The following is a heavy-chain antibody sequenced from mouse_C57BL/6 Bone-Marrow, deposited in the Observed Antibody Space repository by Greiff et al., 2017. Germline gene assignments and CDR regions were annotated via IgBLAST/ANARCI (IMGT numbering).Heavy chain of an antibody. Sequence: QVHVKQSGPELVKPGASVKLSCKASGYTFTSYDINWVKQRPGQGLEWIGWIYPRDGSTKYNEKFKGKATLTVDTSSSTAYMELHSLTSEDSAVYFCAVVPDFDYWGQGTTLTVSS. J-gene: IGHJ2*01. CDR1: GYTFTSYD. CDR2: IYPRDGST. CDR3: AVVPDFDY. V-gene: IGHV1-85*01. D-gene: IGHD1-1*01.